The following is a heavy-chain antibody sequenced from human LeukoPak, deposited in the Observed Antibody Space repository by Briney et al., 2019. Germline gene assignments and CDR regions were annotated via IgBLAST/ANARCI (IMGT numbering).Heavy chain of an antibody. J-gene: IGHJ4*02. Sequence: ASVKVSCKASGGTFSSYAISWVRQAPGQGLEWMGRIIPIFGTANYAQKFQGRVTITTDESTSTAYMELSSLRSEDTAVYYCASPNQNTGGGYYFDYWGQGTLVTVSS. CDR2: IIPIFGTA. V-gene: IGHV1-69*05. CDR1: GGTFSSYA. D-gene: IGHD2-8*02. CDR3: ASPNQNTGGGYYFDY.